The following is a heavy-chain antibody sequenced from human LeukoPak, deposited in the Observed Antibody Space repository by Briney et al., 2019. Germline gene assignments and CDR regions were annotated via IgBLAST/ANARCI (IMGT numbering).Heavy chain of an antibody. CDR2: ISSSSSSYI. V-gene: IGHV3-21*01. CDR3: ARESPGSSWAKRAYYYYYYMDV. Sequence: GGSLRLPCAASGFTFSSYSMNWVRQAPGKGLEWVSSISSSSSSYIYYADSVKGRFTISRDNAKNSLYLQMNSLRAEDTAVYYCARESPGSSWAKRAYYYYYYMDVWGKGTTVTISS. D-gene: IGHD6-13*01. CDR1: GFTFSSYS. J-gene: IGHJ6*03.